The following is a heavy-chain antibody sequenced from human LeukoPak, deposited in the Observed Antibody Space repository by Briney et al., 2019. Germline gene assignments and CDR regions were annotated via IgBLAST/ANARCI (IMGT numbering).Heavy chain of an antibody. J-gene: IGHJ6*03. CDR1: GFTVSSNY. CDR2: IYSGGST. V-gene: IGHV3-66*02. CDR3: ARSYRYYMDV. Sequence: PGGSLRLSCTASGFTVSSNYMSWVRQAPGKGLEWVSVIYSGGSTYYADSVKGRFTISRDNSKNTLYLQMNSLRAEDTAVYYCARSYRYYMDVWGKGTTVTVSS.